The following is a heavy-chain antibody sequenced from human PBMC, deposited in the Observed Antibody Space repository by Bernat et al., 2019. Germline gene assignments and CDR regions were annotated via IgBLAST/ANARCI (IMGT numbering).Heavy chain of an antibody. CDR3: ARRRNTVVTPYWHFDH. D-gene: IGHD2-21*02. J-gene: IGHJ2*01. CDR2: IHYTGTT. Sequence: QVQLQESGPGLVKPSQTLSLTCTVSGDSSSSGGRYWNWIRQHPGRGLEWIGYIHYTGTTYYSPSLKSRVTISLNTSKNQFSLKLSSVTAADTALYYCARRRNTVVTPYWHFDHWGHGTLVTVSS. CDR1: GDSSSSGGRY. V-gene: IGHV4-31*03.